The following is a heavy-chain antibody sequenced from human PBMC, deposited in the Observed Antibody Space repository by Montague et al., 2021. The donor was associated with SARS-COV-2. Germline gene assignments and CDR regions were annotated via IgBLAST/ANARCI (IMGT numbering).Heavy chain of an antibody. Sequence: SETLSLTCTVSSGSISSYYWSWIRQPPGKGLEWIGYIYYSGNTYYNPSLKSRVTMSVDTTKNQFSLTLNSVTAADTAVYYCARGPSRLATQEFYFGYWGQGTLVSVSS. D-gene: IGHD5-24*01. CDR1: SGSISSYY. J-gene: IGHJ4*02. V-gene: IGHV4-59*12. CDR3: ARGPSRLATQEFYFGY. CDR2: IYYSGNT.